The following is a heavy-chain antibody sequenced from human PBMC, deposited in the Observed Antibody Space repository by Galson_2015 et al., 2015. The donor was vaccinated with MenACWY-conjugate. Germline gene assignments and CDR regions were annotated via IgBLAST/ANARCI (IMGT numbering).Heavy chain of an antibody. D-gene: IGHD2-8*01. V-gene: IGHV3-74*01. Sequence: SLRLSCAASGFSFSSYWMHWVRQLPGKGPVWVSRINSNGSSTSYADSVKGRFTISRDNAKNTLYLQMSSLRAEDTAVYYCARKGPNRRPPDGLDSWGQGTLVTVSS. CDR3: ARKGPNRRPPDGLDS. J-gene: IGHJ5*01. CDR2: INSNGSST. CDR1: GFSFSSYW.